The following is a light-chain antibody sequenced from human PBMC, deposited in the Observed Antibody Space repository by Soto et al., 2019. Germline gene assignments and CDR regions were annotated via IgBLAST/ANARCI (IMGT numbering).Light chain of an antibody. CDR1: STDIGAYNY. CDR3: SSYAGSGTYVV. CDR2: DVT. Sequence: QSVLTQPPSASGSPGQSVTISCTGTSTDIGAYNYVSWYQHHPGKAPKLMIFDVTKRPAGVPDRFSGSKSGNTASLTVSGLQADDDAAYYCSSYAGSGTYVVFGGGTKLTVL. J-gene: IGLJ2*01. V-gene: IGLV2-8*01.